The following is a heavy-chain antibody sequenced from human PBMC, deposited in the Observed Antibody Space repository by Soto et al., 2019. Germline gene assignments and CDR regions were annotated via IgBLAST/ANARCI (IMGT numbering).Heavy chain of an antibody. Sequence: WGSLLLACASSGFIFSIYEMNWVRQAPGKGLEWISHISAIDNSIYYAGSVNGRFTISIDNAKSSLYLQMNSLRDEDTAVYYCARSSGSYRPFDSWGQGTMVTVSS. D-gene: IGHD3-22*01. CDR1: GFIFSIYE. CDR2: ISAIDNSI. J-gene: IGHJ4*02. V-gene: IGHV3-48*03. CDR3: ARSSGSYRPFDS.